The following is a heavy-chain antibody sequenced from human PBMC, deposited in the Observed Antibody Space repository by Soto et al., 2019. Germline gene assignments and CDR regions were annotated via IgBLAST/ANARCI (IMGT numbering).Heavy chain of an antibody. J-gene: IGHJ4*02. V-gene: IGHV3-23*01. Sequence: EVRLLEAGGGLKQPGGSLRLSCAASGFTFKESAMNWVRQAPGKGLGWVASISDTGASTWYAESVRGRLSISRDNSKNTRYLQMNSLRGEDTAVYYCAKGRGSGWAWYFDNWGQGTLVTVSS. CDR3: AKGRGSGWAWYFDN. CDR2: ISDTGAST. CDR1: GFTFKESA. D-gene: IGHD6-19*01.